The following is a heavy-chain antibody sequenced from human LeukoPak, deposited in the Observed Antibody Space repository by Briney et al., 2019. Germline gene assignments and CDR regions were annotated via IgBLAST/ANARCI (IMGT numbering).Heavy chain of an antibody. CDR3: ARDSLRPYLAVAHY. CDR1: GYTFTSYA. D-gene: IGHD2-15*01. J-gene: IGHJ4*02. V-gene: IGHV7-4-1*02. CDR2: INTNTGNP. Sequence: ASVKVSCKASGYTFTSYAMNWVRQAPGQGLEWMGWINTNTGNPTYAQGFTGRFVFSLDTSVSTAYLQISSLKAEDTAVYYCARDSLRPYLAVAHYWGQGTLVTVSS.